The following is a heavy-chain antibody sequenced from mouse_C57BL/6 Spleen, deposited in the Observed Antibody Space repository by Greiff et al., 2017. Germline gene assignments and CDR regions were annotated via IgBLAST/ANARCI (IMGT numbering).Heavy chain of an antibody. D-gene: IGHD4-1*01. CDR2: ISDGGSYT. J-gene: IGHJ2*01. CDR3: ARGDWEADY. V-gene: IGHV5-4*01. Sequence: EVQGVESGGGLVKPGGSLKLSCAASGFTFSSYAMSWVRQTPEKRLEWVATISDGGSYTYYPDNVKGRFTISRDNAKNNLYLQMSHLKSEDTAMYYCARGDWEADYWGQGTTLTVSS. CDR1: GFTFSSYA.